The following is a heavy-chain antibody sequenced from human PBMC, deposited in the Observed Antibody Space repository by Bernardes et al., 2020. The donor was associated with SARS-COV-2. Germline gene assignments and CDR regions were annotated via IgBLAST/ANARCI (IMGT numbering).Heavy chain of an antibody. Sequence: SETLSLTCSVSGDSLSRGSYYWTWIRQSAGKRLEWIGRIYSSGSINYNPSLKNRLTISIDTSNNQFSLQLTSVTAADTAVYYCARGWGDGYIYDNWGQGTLVTVSS. CDR2: IYSSGSI. J-gene: IGHJ1*01. V-gene: IGHV4-61*02. D-gene: IGHD3-16*01. CDR3: ARGWGDGYIYDN. CDR1: GDSLSRGSYY.